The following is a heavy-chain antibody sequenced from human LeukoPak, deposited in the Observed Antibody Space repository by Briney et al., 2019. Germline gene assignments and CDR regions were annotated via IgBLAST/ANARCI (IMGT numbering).Heavy chain of an antibody. CDR3: ARVGYDFWSGYENPFDY. V-gene: IGHV4-59*01. D-gene: IGHD3-3*01. J-gene: IGHJ4*02. CDR1: GGSISSYY. CDR2: IYYSGST. Sequence: PSETLSLTCTVSGGSISSYYWSWIRQPPGKGLEWIGYIYYSGSTNYNPSLKSRVTISVDTSKNQFSLKLSSVTAADTAVYYCARVGYDFWSGYENPFDYWGQGTLVTVSS.